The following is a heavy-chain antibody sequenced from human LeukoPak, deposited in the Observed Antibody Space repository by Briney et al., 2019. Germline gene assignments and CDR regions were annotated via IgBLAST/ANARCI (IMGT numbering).Heavy chain of an antibody. CDR3: ARDTYSGYDSLFGNYFYYAMDV. CDR2: TYYRSKWYN. CDR1: GDSVSSNSAA. V-gene: IGHV6-1*01. D-gene: IGHD5-12*01. Sequence: SQTLSLTCAISGDSVSSNSAAWNWIRQSPSRGLEWLGRTYYRSKWYNDYAVSVKNRITINPDTSRNQFSLQLNSVTPEDTAVYYCARDTYSGYDSLFGNYFYYAMDVWGQGTTVTVSS. J-gene: IGHJ6*02.